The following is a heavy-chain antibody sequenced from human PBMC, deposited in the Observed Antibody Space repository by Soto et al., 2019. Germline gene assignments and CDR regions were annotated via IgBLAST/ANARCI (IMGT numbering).Heavy chain of an antibody. Sequence: PGGSLRLSCAASGFTFSSYDMHWVRQATGKGLEWVSAIGTAGDTYYPGSVKGRFTISRENAKNSLYLQMNSLRAGDTAVYYCAMGQYYYYIDVWGKGTTVTGSS. D-gene: IGHD3-16*01. J-gene: IGHJ6*03. CDR1: GFTFSSYD. CDR3: AMGQYYYYIDV. V-gene: IGHV3-13*01. CDR2: IGTAGDT.